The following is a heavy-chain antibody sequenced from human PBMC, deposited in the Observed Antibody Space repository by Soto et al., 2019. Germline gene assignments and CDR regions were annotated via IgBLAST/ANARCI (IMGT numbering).Heavy chain of an antibody. Sequence: QVQLVQSGAEVKKPGASVKVSCKASGYTFTSYGINWVRQAPGQGLEWMGWISAYNGNTNYAQKVQGRVTMTTDTPPSTAYVELRSLRSDETAGYYCVRDKGDGSGSYYGYWGQGTLVTVSS. J-gene: IGHJ4*02. CDR2: ISAYNGNT. CDR3: VRDKGDGSGSYYGY. V-gene: IGHV1-18*01. D-gene: IGHD3-10*01. CDR1: GYTFTSYG.